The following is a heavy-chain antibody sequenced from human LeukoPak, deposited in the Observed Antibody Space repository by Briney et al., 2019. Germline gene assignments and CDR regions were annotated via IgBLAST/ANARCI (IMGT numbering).Heavy chain of an antibody. CDR1: GFSFSANW. CDR2: IKPDGSEK. D-gene: IGHD2-15*01. J-gene: IGHJ4*02. Sequence: SGGSPRLSCAASGFSFSANWMTWVRQAPGKGLEWVATIKPDGSEKYYVESVKGRFTISRDNARNSLYFQMNSLRVEDTAVYYCAREFGGGGHWGQGTLVTVSS. CDR3: AREFGGGGH. V-gene: IGHV3-7*05.